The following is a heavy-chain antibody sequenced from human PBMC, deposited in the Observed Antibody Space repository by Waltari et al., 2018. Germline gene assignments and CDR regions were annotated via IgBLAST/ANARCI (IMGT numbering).Heavy chain of an antibody. V-gene: IGHV3-21*02. D-gene: IGHD6-13*01. CDR3: AGGYSSYYGMDV. CDR1: GFTFNTYT. Sequence: EVQLVESGGGLVKPGGSLRLSCAASGFTFNTYTMNWVRQAPGKGLRWVASISRTRRDIYYADSVKGRFTISRDNAKSSLYLQLNSLRAEDTAVYYCAGGYSSYYGMDVWGQGTTVTVSS. J-gene: IGHJ6*02. CDR2: ISRTRRDI.